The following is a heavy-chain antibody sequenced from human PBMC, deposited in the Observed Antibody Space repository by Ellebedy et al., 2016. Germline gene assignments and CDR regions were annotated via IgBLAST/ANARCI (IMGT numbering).Heavy chain of an antibody. CDR2: ISAYNGNT. Sequence: ASVKVSCKASGYTFTSYGISWVRQAPGQGLEWMGWISAYNGNTNYAQKLQGRVTITRDTSASTAYMELSSLRSEDTAVYYCARPYGDYVWWFDPWGQGTLVTVSS. J-gene: IGHJ5*02. CDR3: ARPYGDYVWWFDP. CDR1: GYTFTSYG. V-gene: IGHV1-18*01. D-gene: IGHD4-17*01.